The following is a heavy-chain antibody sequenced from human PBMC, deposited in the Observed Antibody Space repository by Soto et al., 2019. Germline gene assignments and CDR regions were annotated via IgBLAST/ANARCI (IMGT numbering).Heavy chain of an antibody. Sequence: QITLRESGPPLMKPTQTLTLTCTFSAFSLTTFGVGVGCIRQPPGKALEWLPFIYWNDAKRYSSFLNNRLTIASLTSKFQVLLAVTGLDPVETTTYYSVLRLLAGAQIGTRGQCTLVSVSS. V-gene: IGHV2-5*01. CDR1: AFSLTTFGVG. CDR3: VLRLLAGAQIGT. CDR2: IYWNDAK. J-gene: IGHJ1*01. D-gene: IGHD2-15*01.